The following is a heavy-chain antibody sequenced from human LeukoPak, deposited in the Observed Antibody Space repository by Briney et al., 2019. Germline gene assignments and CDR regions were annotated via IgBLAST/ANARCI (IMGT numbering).Heavy chain of an antibody. J-gene: IGHJ6*02. D-gene: IGHD6-13*01. Sequence: TSETLSLTCTVSGGSFTSSSYYWGWIRQPPGKGLEWIGSIYYSGNTYYNPSLKSRVTISVATSKNQFSLKLSSVTAADTAVYYCARDKVDGSSSWPRGTYYYYGMDVWGQGTTVTVSS. V-gene: IGHV4-39*07. CDR2: IYYSGNT. CDR1: GGSFTSSSYY. CDR3: ARDKVDGSSSWPRGTYYYYGMDV.